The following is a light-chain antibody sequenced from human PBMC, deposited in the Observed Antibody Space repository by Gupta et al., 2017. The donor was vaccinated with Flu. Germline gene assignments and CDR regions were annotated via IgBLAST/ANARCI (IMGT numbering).Light chain of an antibody. CDR1: QSIGSS. Sequence: SPATLSVSPGERVTLYCRASQSIGSSLAWYQQKPGQAPSLLISGASTRAAGISDRFSGSGFGTEFTLTVSSRQSEDFAVYYCLQYYRWPRTFGKGTKVEIK. J-gene: IGKJ1*01. V-gene: IGKV3-15*01. CDR2: GAS. CDR3: LQYYRWPRT.